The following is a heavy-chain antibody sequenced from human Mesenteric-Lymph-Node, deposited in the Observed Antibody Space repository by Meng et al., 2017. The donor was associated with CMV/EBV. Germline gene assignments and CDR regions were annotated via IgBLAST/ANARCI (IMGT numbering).Heavy chain of an antibody. V-gene: IGHV3-23*01. CDR2: ITTSGGCT. J-gene: IGHJ6*02. Sequence: GESLKISCAASAFTFTNSAMNWVRQAPGRGLEWVSLITTSGGCTYYADSVKGRFSISRDNSKNTLYLQMNSLRAEDTAVYYCARGDDLNYDFWSGYYRYYYYYGMDVWGQGTTVTVS. CDR1: AFTFTNSA. D-gene: IGHD3-3*01. CDR3: ARGDDLNYDFWSGYYRYYYYYGMDV.